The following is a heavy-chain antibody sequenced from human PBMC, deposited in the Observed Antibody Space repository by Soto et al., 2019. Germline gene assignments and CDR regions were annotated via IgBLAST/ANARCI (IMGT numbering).Heavy chain of an antibody. D-gene: IGHD3-16*01. CDR3: AISTCGFGGLFVVPSDY. V-gene: IGHV3-23*01. CDR1: GFTYESYA. Sequence: EVQLLESGGGLVQPGGSLRLSCAASGFTYESYAMSWVRQAPGKGLEWVSGINSGGTVAHYADSVKGRFAISRDNSKNTLSLEMNSLRADDTGLYYCAISTCGFGGLFVVPSDYWGQGTLVTVSS. J-gene: IGHJ4*02. CDR2: INSGGTVA.